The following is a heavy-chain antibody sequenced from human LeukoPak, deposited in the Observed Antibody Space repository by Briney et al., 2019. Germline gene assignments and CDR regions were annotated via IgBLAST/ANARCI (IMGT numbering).Heavy chain of an antibody. V-gene: IGHV4-30-4*01. D-gene: IGHD3-22*01. Sequence: PSQTLSLTFTVSGGSISSGDYYWSWIRQPPGKGLDWIGYIYYSGSTYYNPSLKSRVTISVDTSKNQFSLKLSSVTAADTAVYYCARYDSTDPYFDYWGQGTLVTVSS. CDR1: GGSISSGDYY. CDR2: IYYSGST. J-gene: IGHJ4*02. CDR3: ARYDSTDPYFDY.